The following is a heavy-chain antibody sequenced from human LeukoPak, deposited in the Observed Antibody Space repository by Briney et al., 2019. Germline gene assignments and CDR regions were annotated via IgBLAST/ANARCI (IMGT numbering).Heavy chain of an antibody. V-gene: IGHV3-33*06. CDR2: IWYDGSKK. D-gene: IGHD5-24*01. J-gene: IGHJ4*02. CDR1: GITFTNYG. CDR3: VKDDGRVKGHIDY. Sequence: GESLKISCAASGITFTNYGMHWVRQAPGKELEWVAVIWYDGSKKYYADSVKGRFTISRDNSKNTVYMQMNSMRVEDTAVYYCVKDDGRVKGHIDYWGQGTPVTVS.